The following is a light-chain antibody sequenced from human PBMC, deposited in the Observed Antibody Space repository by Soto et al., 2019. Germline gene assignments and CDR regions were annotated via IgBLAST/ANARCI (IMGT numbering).Light chain of an antibody. CDR3: QQYNSYS. Sequence: EIVLTQSPATLSLSPGERATLSCRASQSLRNNYFAWYQHKPGQAPRLLIYDASNRATGIPARFSGSGSGTEFTLTISSLQPDDFATYYCQQYNSYSFGQGTKVDIK. V-gene: IGKV3D-7*01. J-gene: IGKJ1*01. CDR1: QSLRNNY. CDR2: DAS.